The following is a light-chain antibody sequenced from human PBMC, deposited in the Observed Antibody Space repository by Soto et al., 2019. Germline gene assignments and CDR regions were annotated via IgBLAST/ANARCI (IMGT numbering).Light chain of an antibody. CDR1: SSDVGSYNL. CDR2: EVS. Sequence: QSVLTQPASVSGSPGQSITISCTGTSSDVGSYNLVSWYQQHPGKAPKLMLYEVSNRPSGVSNRFSASKSGNTASLTISGLHAEDEADYYCSSYTSTSTWVFGGRTQLTVL. J-gene: IGLJ3*02. CDR3: SSYTSTSTWV. V-gene: IGLV2-14*02.